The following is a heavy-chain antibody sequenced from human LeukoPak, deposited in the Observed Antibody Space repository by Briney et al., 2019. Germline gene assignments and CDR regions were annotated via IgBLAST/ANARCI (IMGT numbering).Heavy chain of an antibody. CDR3: TTDNRNYYGSGSYYNEKDFDY. J-gene: IGHJ4*02. D-gene: IGHD3-10*01. CDR2: IYSGGST. V-gene: IGHV3-66*01. Sequence: GGSLRLSCAASGFTVSSNYMSWVRQAPGKGLEWVSVIYSGGSTYYADSVKGRFTISRDNSKNTLYLQMNSLRAEDTAVYYCTTDNRNYYGSGSYYNEKDFDYWGQGTLVTVSS. CDR1: GFTVSSNY.